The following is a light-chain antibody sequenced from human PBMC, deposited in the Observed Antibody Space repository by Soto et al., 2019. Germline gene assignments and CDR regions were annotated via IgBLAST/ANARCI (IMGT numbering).Light chain of an antibody. J-gene: IGKJ1*01. CDR2: VAS. V-gene: IGKV3-20*01. CDR3: QQYGSSQT. Sequence: EIVLTQSPGTLSLSPGERATLSCRASQSVSSSYLAWYQQKPGQAPRLLIYVASSRATGIPDRFSGSGSGTDFTLTISRLEPEDFAVYYCQQYGSSQTFGQGTKV. CDR1: QSVSSSY.